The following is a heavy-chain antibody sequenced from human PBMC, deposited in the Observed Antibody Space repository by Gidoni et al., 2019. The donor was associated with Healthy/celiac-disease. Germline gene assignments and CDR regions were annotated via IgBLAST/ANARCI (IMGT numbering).Heavy chain of an antibody. V-gene: IGHV2-26*01. CDR2: IFSKDEK. CDR3: ARILRIAVFWFDP. J-gene: IGHJ5*02. CDR1: GFSPRNARMG. Sequence: LTLTESGPVLVKPTATLTLTCTVSGFSPRNARMGVSWIRQPPGKALEWLAHIFSKDEKSYNTSLKSRLTISKDTSKSQVVLTMTNMAPVDTATYSCARILRIAVFWFDPWGQGTLVTVSS. D-gene: IGHD6-19*01.